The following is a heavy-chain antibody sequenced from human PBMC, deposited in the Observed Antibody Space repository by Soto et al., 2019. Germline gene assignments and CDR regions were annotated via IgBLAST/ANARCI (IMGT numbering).Heavy chain of an antibody. CDR3: ANSPSYDSSGYYGY. CDR2: IPASGGST. CDR1: GFTFSSYT. V-gene: IGHV3-23*01. Sequence: GGSLRLSCAASGFTFSSYTMHWVRQAPGKGLEWVSSIPASGGSTYYIDSVKGRFTISRDNSRNTLYLQMNSLRAEDTAVYYCANSPSYDSSGYYGYWGQGTLVTVSS. D-gene: IGHD3-22*01. J-gene: IGHJ4*02.